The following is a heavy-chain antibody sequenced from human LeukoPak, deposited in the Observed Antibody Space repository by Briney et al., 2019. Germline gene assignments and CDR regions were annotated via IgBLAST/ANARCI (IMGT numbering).Heavy chain of an antibody. CDR3: AKDIGHDSSGSNWFDP. CDR1: GFNFHNYA. J-gene: IGHJ5*02. V-gene: IGHV3-9*01. D-gene: IGHD3-22*01. CDR2: ISWNSNII. Sequence: GRSLRLSCAASGFNFHNYAMYWVRQVPGKGLEWVSGISWNSNIIAYADSVEGRFTISRDNAKNSLYLQMNSLRAEDTALYYCAKDIGHDSSGSNWFDPWGQGTLVTVSS.